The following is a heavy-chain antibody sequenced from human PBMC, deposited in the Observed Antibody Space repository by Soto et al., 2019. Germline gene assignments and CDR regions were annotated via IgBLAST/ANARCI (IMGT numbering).Heavy chain of an antibody. CDR1: GFTVSSNY. CDR2: IYSGGST. CDR3: ARVMRDSSGWYGAYYYYGMDV. J-gene: IGHJ6*02. Sequence: GGSLRLSCAASGFTVSSNYMSWVRQAPGKGLEWVSVIYSGGSTYYADSVKGRFTISRDNSKNTLYLQMNSLRAEDTAVYYCARVMRDSSGWYGAYYYYGMDVWGQGTTVTVSS. D-gene: IGHD6-19*01. V-gene: IGHV3-53*01.